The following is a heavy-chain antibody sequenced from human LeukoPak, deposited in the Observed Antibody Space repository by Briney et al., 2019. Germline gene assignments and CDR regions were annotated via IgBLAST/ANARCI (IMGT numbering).Heavy chain of an antibody. CDR2: IYYSGST. V-gene: IGHV4-59*01. Sequence: SETLSLTCTVSGGSISSYYWSWIRQPPGKGLEWIGYIYYSGSTNYNPSLKSRVTISVDTSKNQFSLKLSSVTAADTAVYYCARAKGIAALEDYWGQGTLVTVSS. CDR3: ARAKGIAALEDY. D-gene: IGHD6-13*01. J-gene: IGHJ4*02. CDR1: GGSISSYY.